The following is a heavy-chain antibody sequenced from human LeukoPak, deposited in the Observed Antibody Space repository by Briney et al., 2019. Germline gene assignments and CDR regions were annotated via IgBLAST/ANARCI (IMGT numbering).Heavy chain of an antibody. V-gene: IGHV4-34*01. CDR1: GGSFSGYY. CDR3: ARDPLNSSGWYKVPYDSFDI. Sequence: PSETLSLTCAVYGGSFSGYYWSWIRQPPGKGLEWIGEINHSGSTNYNPSLKSRVTISVDTSKNQFSLKLSSVTAADTAVYYCARDPLNSSGWYKVPYDSFDIWGQGTMVTVSS. CDR2: INHSGST. J-gene: IGHJ3*02. D-gene: IGHD6-19*01.